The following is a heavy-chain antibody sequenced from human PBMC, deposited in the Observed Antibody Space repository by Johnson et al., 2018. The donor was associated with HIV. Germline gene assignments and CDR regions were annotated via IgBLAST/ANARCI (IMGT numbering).Heavy chain of an antibody. CDR2: IRSKAYGGTT. CDR3: AKTDPSVTQEPFDI. J-gene: IGHJ3*02. D-gene: IGHD1-26*01. CDR1: GFTFDDYA. Sequence: VQLVESGGVVVQPGGSLRLSCAASGFTFDDYAMHWVRQAPGKGLEWVGFIRSKAYGGTTEYAASVKGRFTISRDDSKSIAYLQMNSLRAEDTALYYCAKTDPSVTQEPFDIWGQGTMVTVSP. V-gene: IGHV3-49*04.